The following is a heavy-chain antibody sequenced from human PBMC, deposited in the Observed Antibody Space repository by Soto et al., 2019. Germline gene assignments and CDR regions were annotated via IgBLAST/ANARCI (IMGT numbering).Heavy chain of an antibody. J-gene: IGHJ5*02. CDR3: AKDPQTWGSIWFDP. CDR1: GFIFSNYA. CDR2: ISDSGNYI. V-gene: IGHV3-23*01. D-gene: IGHD7-27*01. Sequence: EVQLLESGGGLVQPGGSLRLSCVASGFIFSNYAMSWVRQAPGKGPEWVSSISDSGNYIEYADSVEGRFTISRDNSKNTLYLQMNSVRAEDTARYYCAKDPQTWGSIWFDPWGQGTQVTVSS.